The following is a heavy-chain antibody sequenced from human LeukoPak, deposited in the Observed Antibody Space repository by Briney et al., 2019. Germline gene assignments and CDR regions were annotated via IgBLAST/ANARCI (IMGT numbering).Heavy chain of an antibody. CDR1: GFTFSDYY. CDR3: ASPPGDYNY. V-gene: IGHV3-66*01. CDR2: IYSGGST. D-gene: IGHD4-17*01. Sequence: GGSLRLSCAASGFTFSDYYMSWIRQAPGKGLEWVSVIYSGGSTYYADSVKGRFTISRDNAKNSLYLQMNSLRAEDTAVYYCASPPGDYNYWGQGTLVTVSS. J-gene: IGHJ4*02.